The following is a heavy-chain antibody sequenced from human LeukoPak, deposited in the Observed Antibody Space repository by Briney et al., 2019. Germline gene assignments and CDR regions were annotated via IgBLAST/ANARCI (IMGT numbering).Heavy chain of an antibody. V-gene: IGHV4-38-2*02. J-gene: IGHJ4*02. CDR1: GYSISSGYY. CDR2: IYHSGST. Sequence: SETLSLTCAASGYSISSGYYWGWIRQPPGKALEWIGSIYHSGSTYYNPSLKSRVTISVDTSKNQFSLKLSSVTAADTAVYYCARERGYSYGYDDYWGQGTLVTVSS. CDR3: ARERGYSYGYDDY. D-gene: IGHD5-18*01.